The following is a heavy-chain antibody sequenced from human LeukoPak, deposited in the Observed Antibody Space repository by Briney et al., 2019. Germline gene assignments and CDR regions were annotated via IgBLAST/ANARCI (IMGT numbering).Heavy chain of an antibody. CDR2: INSDGSST. CDR1: GFTFGSYW. CDR3: AREFNIAVAGIYTGFDI. D-gene: IGHD6-19*01. Sequence: GGSLRLSCAASGFTFGSYWMHWVRQAPGKGLVWVSRINSDGSSTSYADSVKGRFTISRNNAKNSLYLQMNSLRADDTAVYYCAREFNIAVAGIYTGFDIWGQGTMVTVSS. J-gene: IGHJ3*02. V-gene: IGHV3-74*01.